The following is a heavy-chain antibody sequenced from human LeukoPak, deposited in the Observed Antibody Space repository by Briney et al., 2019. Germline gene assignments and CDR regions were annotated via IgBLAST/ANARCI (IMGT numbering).Heavy chain of an antibody. CDR3: ARAGIVGAKTLGLRSDFDI. CDR2: INPNSGGT. CDR1: GYTFTGYY. J-gene: IGHJ3*02. Sequence: RASVKVSCKASGYTFTGYYMHWVRQAPGQGLEWMGWINPNSGGTNYAHKFRGWVTMTRDTSITTAYMELSRLRSHDTAVYYCARAGIVGAKTLGLRSDFDIWGQGTMVTVSS. V-gene: IGHV1-2*04. D-gene: IGHD1-26*01.